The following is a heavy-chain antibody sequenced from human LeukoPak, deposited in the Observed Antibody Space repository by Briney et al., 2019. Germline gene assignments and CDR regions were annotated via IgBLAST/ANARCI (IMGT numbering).Heavy chain of an antibody. V-gene: IGHV4-59*12. Sequence: SETLSLTCTVSGGSISSYYWSWIRQPPGKGLEWIGYIYYSGSTNYNPSLESRVTISVDTSKNQFSLKLSSVTAADTAVYYCARRSGITMVRGVIITSYYFDYWGQGTLVTVSS. J-gene: IGHJ4*02. D-gene: IGHD3-10*01. CDR2: IYYSGST. CDR3: ARRSGITMVRGVIITSYYFDY. CDR1: GGSISSYY.